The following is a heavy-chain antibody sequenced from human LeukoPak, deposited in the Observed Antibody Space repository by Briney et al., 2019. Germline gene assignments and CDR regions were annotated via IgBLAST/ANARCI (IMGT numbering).Heavy chain of an antibody. CDR1: GITFDDYA. V-gene: IGHV3-9*01. D-gene: IGHD2-15*01. J-gene: IGHJ6*02. CDR2: ISWNSGSI. CDR3: ATDMGDCTDGSCAYGMDV. Sequence: GRSLRLSCAASGITFDDYAMHWVRQAPGKGLEWGSGISWNSGSIGYADSVKGRFTISRDNAKNSLYLQMNSLRAEDTALYYCATDMGDCTDGSCAYGMDVWGQGTTVTVSS.